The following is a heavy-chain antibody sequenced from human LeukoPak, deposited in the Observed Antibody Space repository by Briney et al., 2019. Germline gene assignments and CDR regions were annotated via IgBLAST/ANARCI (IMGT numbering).Heavy chain of an antibody. J-gene: IGHJ3*02. CDR2: IKQDGSEK. D-gene: IGHD1-26*01. CDR1: GFTFSSYW. V-gene: IGHV3-7*01. Sequence: GGSLRLSCAASGFTFSSYWMSWVRQAPGKGLEWVANIKQDGSEKYYVDSVKGRFTISRDNAKNSLYLQMNSLRAEDTAVYYCARDRAWSLSAFDIWGQGTMVTVSS. CDR3: ARDRAWSLSAFDI.